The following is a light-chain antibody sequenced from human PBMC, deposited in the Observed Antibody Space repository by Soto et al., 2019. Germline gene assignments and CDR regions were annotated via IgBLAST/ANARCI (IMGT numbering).Light chain of an antibody. CDR1: SSDVGGYNY. V-gene: IGLV2-14*01. CDR3: SSYTSSNTLV. J-gene: IGLJ1*01. CDR2: EVD. Sequence: QSVLAQPASVSGSPGQSTIISCTGTSSDVGGYNYVSWYQQHPGKAPKFLIYEVDNRASGVSDRFSGSKSGNTASLTISGLPAEEEADYYCSSYTSSNTLVFGTGTKLTVL.